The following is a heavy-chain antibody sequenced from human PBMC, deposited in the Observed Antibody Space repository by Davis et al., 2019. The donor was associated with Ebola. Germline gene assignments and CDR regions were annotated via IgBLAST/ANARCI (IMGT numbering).Heavy chain of an antibody. Sequence: SETLSLTCTVSGGSISSYYWGWIRQPPGKGLEWIGSIYYSGSTYYNPSLKSRVTISVDTSKNQFSLKLSSVTAADTAVYYCAGGRFLEWLFDYWGQGTLVTVSS. CDR1: GGSISSYY. CDR3: AGGRFLEWLFDY. V-gene: IGHV4-39*01. CDR2: IYYSGST. D-gene: IGHD3-3*01. J-gene: IGHJ4*02.